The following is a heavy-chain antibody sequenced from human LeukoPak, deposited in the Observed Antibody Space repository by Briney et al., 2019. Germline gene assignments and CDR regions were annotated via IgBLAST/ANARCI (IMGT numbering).Heavy chain of an antibody. J-gene: IGHJ4*02. CDR3: ARHDSTLATNY. V-gene: IGHV5-51*01. CDR1: GYSFTSYW. Sequence: GESLQISCKGSGYSFTSYWIGWVRRMPGKGLEWMGIVYPGDSDTKYSPSFQGQVTISADKSISTSFLQWNSLKASDTAMYYCARHDSTLATNYWGQGTLVTVSS. CDR2: VYPGDSDT. D-gene: IGHD5-12*01.